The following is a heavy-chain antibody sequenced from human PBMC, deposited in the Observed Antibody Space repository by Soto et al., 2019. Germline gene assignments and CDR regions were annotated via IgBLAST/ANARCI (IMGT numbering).Heavy chain of an antibody. CDR1: GGSISSYY. V-gene: IGHV4-59*01. D-gene: IGHD6-19*01. CDR2: VYNSGST. J-gene: IGHJ4*02. Sequence: PSETLSLTCTVFGGSISSYYWSWVRRPPGKGLEWIGYVYNSGSTTYSPSFKSRVTISVDTSKNQFSLKLSSVTAADTAVYYCARAGIAVAGHSGLDYWGQGTLVTVSS. CDR3: ARAGIAVAGHSGLDY.